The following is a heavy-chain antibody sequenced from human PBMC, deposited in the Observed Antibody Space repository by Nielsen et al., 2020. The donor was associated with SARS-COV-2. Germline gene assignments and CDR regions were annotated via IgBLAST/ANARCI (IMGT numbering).Heavy chain of an antibody. V-gene: IGHV4-59*01. CDR2: IYYSGST. D-gene: IGHD3-3*01. Sequence: WIRQPPGKGLEWIGYIYYSGSTNYNPSLKSRVTISVDTSKNQFSLNLSSVTAADTAVYYCARDSRLYYDFWTPPTVSYYYGMDVWGQGTTVTVSS. CDR3: ARDSRLYYDFWTPPTVSYYYGMDV. J-gene: IGHJ6*02.